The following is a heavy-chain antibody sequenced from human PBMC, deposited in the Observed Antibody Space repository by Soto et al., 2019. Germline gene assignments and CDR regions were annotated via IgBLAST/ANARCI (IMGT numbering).Heavy chain of an antibody. V-gene: IGHV3-30*18. J-gene: IGHJ6*02. CDR1: GFTFSSCG. CDR2: ISYDGSKK. D-gene: IGHD2-21*02. CDR3: AKDISQQTYCGDDCLNGMEV. Sequence: GGSLRLSCAASGFTFSSCGMHWVRQAPGKGLEWVAFISYDGSKKYYADSVKGRFTISRENSKNTLYLQMNSLRAEDTALFSCAKDISQQTYCGDDCLNGMEVWGQGTTVTVSS.